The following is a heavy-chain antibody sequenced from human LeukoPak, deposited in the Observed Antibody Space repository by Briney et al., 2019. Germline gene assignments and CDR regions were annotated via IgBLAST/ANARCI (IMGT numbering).Heavy chain of an antibody. V-gene: IGHV4-59*01. D-gene: IGHD2-21*02. Sequence: SETLSLTCTVSGGSISSYYWSWIRQPPGKGLEWIGYIYYSGSTNYNPSLKSRVTISVDTSKNQFSLKLSSVTAADTAVYYCARRTAIYHRGIGLDYWGQGTLVTVSS. CDR1: GGSISSYY. CDR3: ARRTAIYHRGIGLDY. J-gene: IGHJ4*02. CDR2: IYYSGST.